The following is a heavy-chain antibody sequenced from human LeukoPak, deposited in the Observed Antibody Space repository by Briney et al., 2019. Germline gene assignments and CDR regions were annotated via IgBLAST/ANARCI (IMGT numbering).Heavy chain of an antibody. CDR3: ARGVVVVPAANSPYYFDY. CDR1: GGSISSGGYS. D-gene: IGHD2-2*01. Sequence: PSQTLSLTCAVSGGSISSGGYSWSWIRQPPGKGLEWIGEINHSGSTNYNPSLKSRVTISVDTSKNQFSLKLSSVTAADTAVYYCARGVVVVPAANSPYYFDYWGQGTLVTVSS. J-gene: IGHJ4*02. V-gene: IGHV4-30-2*01. CDR2: INHSGST.